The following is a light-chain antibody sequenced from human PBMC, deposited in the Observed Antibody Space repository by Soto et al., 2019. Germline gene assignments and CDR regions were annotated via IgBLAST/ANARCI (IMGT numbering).Light chain of an antibody. CDR3: QQRRSWPPTIT. Sequence: EIVMTQSPATLSVSPGERATLSCRASQSVSSNLAWYQQKPGQAPSLLIYGASTRATGTPARFSGSGSGTEFTLTISSLQSEDFAVYYCQQRRSWPPTITFGQGTRLDIK. J-gene: IGKJ5*01. V-gene: IGKV3-15*01. CDR2: GAS. CDR1: QSVSSN.